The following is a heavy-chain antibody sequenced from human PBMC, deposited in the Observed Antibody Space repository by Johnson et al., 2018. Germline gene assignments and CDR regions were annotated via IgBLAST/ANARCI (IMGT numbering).Heavy chain of an antibody. CDR3: AKCSAELLWFGDGYYMDV. D-gene: IGHD3-10*01. Sequence: VQLVQSGGGLVQXGGSXRLXCAASGFTFSSYGMTWVRQAPGKGPEWVSTISGGADSKYPADSVEGRFTISRDNSKNKLYLQMNSLRAADTALYYCAKCSAELLWFGDGYYMDVWGKGTTVTVSS. J-gene: IGHJ6*03. CDR1: GFTFSSYG. CDR2: ISGGADSK. V-gene: IGHV3-23*04.